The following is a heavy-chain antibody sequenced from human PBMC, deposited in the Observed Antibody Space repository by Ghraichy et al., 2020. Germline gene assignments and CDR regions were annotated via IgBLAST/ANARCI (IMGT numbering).Heavy chain of an antibody. Sequence: SVKVSCKASGDIFSDKTINWVRQAPGQGLEWMGRIIPISGIAKYAQKLQGRVTITAEKSTTTLYMELSSLISGDTAVYYCAGGYGSGNLDAFDIWGQGTMVTVSS. D-gene: IGHD3-10*01. J-gene: IGHJ3*02. CDR3: AGGYGSGNLDAFDI. CDR1: GDIFSDKT. CDR2: IIPISGIA. V-gene: IGHV1-69*02.